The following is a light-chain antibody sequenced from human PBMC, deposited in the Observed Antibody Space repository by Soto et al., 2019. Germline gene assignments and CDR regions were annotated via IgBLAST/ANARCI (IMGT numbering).Light chain of an antibody. J-gene: IGKJ4*01. CDR2: KAS. V-gene: IGKV1-5*03. CDR1: QSISSW. CDR3: QQYDSYSALT. Sequence: DIQMTQSPSTLSASVGDRVTITCRASQSISSWLAWYQQKPGKAPKLLIYKASSLESGVPSRFSGSGSGTEFTLTISSLQPDDFATYYCQQYDSYSALTFGGGTNVGIK.